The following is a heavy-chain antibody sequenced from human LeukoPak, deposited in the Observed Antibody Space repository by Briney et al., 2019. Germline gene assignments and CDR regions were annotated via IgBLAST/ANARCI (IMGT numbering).Heavy chain of an antibody. D-gene: IGHD2-2*01. V-gene: IGHV4-39*07. CDR3: ARDHCSSTSCYANWFDP. CDR2: INHSGST. CDR1: GGSISSSSYY. J-gene: IGHJ5*02. Sequence: SETLSLTCTVSGGSISSSSYYWGWIRQPPGKGLECIVEINHSGSTNYNPSLKSRVTISVDTSKNQFSLKLSSVTAADTAVYYCARDHCSSTSCYANWFDPWGQGTLVTVSS.